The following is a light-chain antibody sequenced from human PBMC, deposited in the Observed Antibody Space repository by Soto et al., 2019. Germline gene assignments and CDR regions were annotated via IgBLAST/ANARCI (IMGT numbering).Light chain of an antibody. Sequence: EIVLTQSPATLSVSPGERATLSCRATETISTNLAWFQRKPGQPPRLLTYGSSTRATGVPDRFSGSGSGTEFTLIISSLQSEDVALYYCQQYSNWPPAITFGQGTRLEIK. CDR3: QQYSNWPPAIT. J-gene: IGKJ5*01. V-gene: IGKV3-15*01. CDR1: ETISTN. CDR2: GSS.